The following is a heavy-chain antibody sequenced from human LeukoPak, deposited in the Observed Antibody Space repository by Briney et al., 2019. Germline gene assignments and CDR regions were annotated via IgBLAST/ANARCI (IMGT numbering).Heavy chain of an antibody. J-gene: IGHJ6*03. CDR2: IMPLFGTA. D-gene: IGHD5-24*01. CDR3: ASGSLGDGYGVGDYYQYMNV. V-gene: IGHV1-69*05. CDR1: GGTFNSYA. Sequence: SVKVSCKASGGTFNSYAISWVRQAPGQGLEWMGGIMPLFGTANYAQEFQGRVTFTTDESASTAYMEVSSLRSEDTAVYYCASGSLGDGYGVGDYYQYMNVWGKGTTVTVSS.